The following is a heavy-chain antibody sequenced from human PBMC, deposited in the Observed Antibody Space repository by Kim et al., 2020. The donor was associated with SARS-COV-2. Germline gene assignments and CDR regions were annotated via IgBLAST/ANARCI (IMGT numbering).Heavy chain of an antibody. D-gene: IGHD3-10*01. V-gene: IGHV1-69*04. J-gene: IGHJ4*02. CDR3: ARAPFYGSGSAVDY. Sequence: AQKCQGRVTITADKSTSTAYMELSSLRSEDTAVYYCARAPFYGSGSAVDYWGQGTLVTVSS.